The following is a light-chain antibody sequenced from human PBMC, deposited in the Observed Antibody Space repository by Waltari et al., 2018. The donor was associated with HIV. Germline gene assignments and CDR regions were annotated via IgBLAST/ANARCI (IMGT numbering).Light chain of an antibody. J-gene: IGKJ2*01. CDR2: DAS. V-gene: IGKV1-13*02. Sequence: AIQFTQSPSSLSASIGDRVTITCRPSQGVRNALAWYQQKPGRPPKLLIYDASTLESGVPSRFSGSLSGTDFNLTISNLQPEDSATYYCQQFRSYPRTFGQGATLEIK. CDR3: QQFRSYPRT. CDR1: QGVRNA.